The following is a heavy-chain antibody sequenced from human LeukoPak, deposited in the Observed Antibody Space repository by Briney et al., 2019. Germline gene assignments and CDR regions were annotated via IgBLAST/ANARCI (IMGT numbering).Heavy chain of an antibody. D-gene: IGHD3-22*01. V-gene: IGHV1-18*01. Sequence: ASVKVSCKASGGTFSNYAISWVRQAPGQGLEWMGWISAYNGNTNYAQKLQGRVTMTTDTSTSTAYMELRSLRSDDTAVYYCARDDSSENALDIWGQGTMVTVSS. CDR1: GGTFSNYA. CDR2: ISAYNGNT. CDR3: ARDDSSENALDI. J-gene: IGHJ3*02.